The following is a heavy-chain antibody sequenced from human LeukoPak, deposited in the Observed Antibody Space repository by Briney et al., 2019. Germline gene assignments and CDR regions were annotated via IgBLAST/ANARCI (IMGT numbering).Heavy chain of an antibody. J-gene: IGHJ5*02. Sequence: ASVKVSCKASGYTFTSYGISWVRQAPGQGLEWMGWISAYNGNTNYAQKLQGRVTMTTDTATSTAYMELRSLRSDDTAVYYCARVYYGSGSDWFDPWGQGTLVTVSS. CDR1: GYTFTSYG. CDR2: ISAYNGNT. V-gene: IGHV1-18*01. D-gene: IGHD3-10*01. CDR3: ARVYYGSGSDWFDP.